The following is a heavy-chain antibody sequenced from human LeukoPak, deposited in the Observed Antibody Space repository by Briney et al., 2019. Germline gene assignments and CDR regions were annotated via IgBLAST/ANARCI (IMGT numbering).Heavy chain of an antibody. CDR1: GFTFSSYG. CDR2: VSYDGSTR. CDR3: ARGHYYGMDV. J-gene: IGHJ6*02. V-gene: IGHV3-30*03. Sequence: GGSLRLSCAASGFTFSSYGMHWVRQAPGKGLEWAASVSYDGSTRFYADSVQRPFTISRDNAMNTLYLQMNSLRAEDTAVYYCARGHYYGMDVWGQGTTVTVSS.